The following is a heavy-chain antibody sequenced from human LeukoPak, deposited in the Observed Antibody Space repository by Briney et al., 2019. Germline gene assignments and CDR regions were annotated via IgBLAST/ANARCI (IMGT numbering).Heavy chain of an antibody. V-gene: IGHV4-34*01. CDR3: ARGYPRYCSSTSCSKPSRAYYFDY. Sequence: SETLSLTCAVYGGSFSGYYWSWIRQPPGKGLEWIGEINHSGRTNYNPSLKSRVTISVDTSKNQFSLKLSSVTAADTAVYYCARGYPRYCSSTSCSKPSRAYYFDYWGQGTLVTVSS. D-gene: IGHD2-2*01. CDR1: GGSFSGYY. CDR2: INHSGRT. J-gene: IGHJ4*02.